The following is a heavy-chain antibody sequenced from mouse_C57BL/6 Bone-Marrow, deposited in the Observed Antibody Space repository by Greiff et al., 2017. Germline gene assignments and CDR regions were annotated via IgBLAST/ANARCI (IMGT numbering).Heavy chain of an antibody. Sequence: EVQVVESGGGLVQPGESLKLSCESNEYEFPSHDMSWVRKTPEKRLELVAAINSDGGSTYYPDTMERRFIISRDNTKKTLYLQMSSLRSEDTALYYCERLGSSYPHWYFDVWGTGTTVTVSS. J-gene: IGHJ1*03. CDR3: ERLGSSYPHWYFDV. CDR2: INSDGGST. CDR1: EYEFPSHD. V-gene: IGHV5-2*01. D-gene: IGHD1-1*01.